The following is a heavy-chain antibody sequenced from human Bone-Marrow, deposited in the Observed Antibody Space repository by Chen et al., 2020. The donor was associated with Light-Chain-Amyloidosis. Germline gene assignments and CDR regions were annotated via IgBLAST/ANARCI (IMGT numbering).Heavy chain of an antibody. D-gene: IGHD1-26*01. CDR2: INGAGSGT. J-gene: IGHJ6*02. V-gene: IGHV3-74*01. CDR1: GFTLSSYW. CDR3: ARSLGPYGMDV. Sequence: GESGGGLVQSGRSLTLSCAASGFTLSSYWMHWVCQAPGKGLVWVSHINGAGSGTDYADYVTGRFIISRDNTKNTLYLQMNSLGVEDTAVYYCARSLGPYGMDVWGQGTTVTVSS.